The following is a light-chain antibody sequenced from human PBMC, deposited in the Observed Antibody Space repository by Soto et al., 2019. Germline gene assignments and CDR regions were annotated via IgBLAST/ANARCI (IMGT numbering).Light chain of an antibody. CDR1: SSDVGGYNY. J-gene: IGLJ2*01. Sequence: QSALTQPPSESGYPGQSVTISCTGTSSDVGGYNYVSWYQQHPGKAPKVMSYGVSKRPSGVPDRFSGSKSGNTASLTVSGLQAEDEGDYYCSSYAGSNRVFGGGTKVTVL. CDR3: SSYAGSNRV. CDR2: GVS. V-gene: IGLV2-8*01.